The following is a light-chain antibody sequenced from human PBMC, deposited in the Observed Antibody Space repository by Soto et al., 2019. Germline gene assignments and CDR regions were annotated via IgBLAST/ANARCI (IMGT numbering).Light chain of an antibody. CDR1: QSVSSN. Sequence: IVTTHAPATLSVSPGERATLSCRASQSVSSNLAWYQQKPGQAPRLLIYGASTRATGIPARFSGSGSGKEFTLTISSLQSEDFAVYYWVQDINWPTPVGQGNQVDIK. CDR2: GAS. CDR3: VQDINWPTP. V-gene: IGKV3-15*01. J-gene: IGKJ1*01.